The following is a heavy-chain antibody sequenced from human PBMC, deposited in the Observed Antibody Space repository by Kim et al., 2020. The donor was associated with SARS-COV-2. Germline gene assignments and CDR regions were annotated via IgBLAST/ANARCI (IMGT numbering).Heavy chain of an antibody. J-gene: IGHJ5*02. D-gene: IGHD6-13*01. CDR3: ARDQPGYSSSWGA. Sequence: GGSLRLSCAASGFTFSSYWMSWVRQAPGKGLEWVANIKQDGSEKYYVDSVKGRFTISRDNAKNSLYLQMNSLRAEDTAVYYCARDQPGYSSSWGAWGQGTLVTVSS. CDR1: GFTFSSYW. CDR2: IKQDGSEK. V-gene: IGHV3-7*03.